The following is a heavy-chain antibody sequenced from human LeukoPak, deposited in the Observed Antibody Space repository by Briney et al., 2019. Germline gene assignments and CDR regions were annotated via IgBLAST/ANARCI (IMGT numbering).Heavy chain of an antibody. V-gene: IGHV1-2*02. J-gene: IGHJ4*02. Sequence: GASVKVSCKASGYTFTGYYMHWVRQAPGQGLEWMGWINPNSGGTNYAQKFQGRVTMTRDTSISTAYMELSRLRSDDTAVYYCARDYTVVKGDYFDYWGQGTLVTVSS. CDR2: INPNSGGT. D-gene: IGHD4-23*01. CDR1: GYTFTGYY. CDR3: ARDYTVVKGDYFDY.